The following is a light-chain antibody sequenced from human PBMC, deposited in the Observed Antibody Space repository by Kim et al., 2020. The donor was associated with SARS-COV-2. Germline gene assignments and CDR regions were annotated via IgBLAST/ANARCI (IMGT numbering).Light chain of an antibody. V-gene: IGLV1-44*01. CDR1: SSNIGSNN. CDR2: SNN. CDR3: AVWDDSLKKGG. J-gene: IGLJ3*02. Sequence: QSVLTQPPSASGTPGQRVTISCSGSSSNIGSNNVVWYQQLPGAAPNLLIYSNNQRPSGIPDRFSGSRSGTSASLAISGLQSGDEADYYCAVWDDSLKKGGFGGGTQLTVL.